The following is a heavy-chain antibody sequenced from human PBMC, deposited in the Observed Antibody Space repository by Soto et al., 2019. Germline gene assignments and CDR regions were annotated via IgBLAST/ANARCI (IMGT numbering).Heavy chain of an antibody. CDR2: ISNDGSNK. CDR1: GFTFSSYG. V-gene: IGHV3-30*18. CDR3: AKSKDMGAKDYKLSY. Sequence: QVQLVESGGGVVQPGRSLRLSCEASGFTFSSYGMHWVRQAPGKGLEWVAVISNDGSNKNYADSVKGRFTISRDNSKNTLCLQMNSLGPEDTAVYYCAKSKDMGAKDYKLSYWGWGNLVTVSS. J-gene: IGHJ4*02. D-gene: IGHD2-15*01.